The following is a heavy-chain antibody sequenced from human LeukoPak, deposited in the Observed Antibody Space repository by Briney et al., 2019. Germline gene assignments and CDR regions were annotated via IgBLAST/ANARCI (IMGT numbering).Heavy chain of an antibody. Sequence: SETLSLTCAVYGGSFSGYYWSWIRQPPGKGLEWIGEINHSGSTNYNPSLKSRVTISVDTSKNQFSLKLSSVTAADTAVYYCARGGGAVAGSPGNYYYYYMDVWGKGTTVTVSS. CDR3: ARGGGAVAGSPGNYYYYYMDV. CDR1: GGSFSGYY. J-gene: IGHJ6*03. D-gene: IGHD6-19*01. CDR2: INHSGST. V-gene: IGHV4-34*01.